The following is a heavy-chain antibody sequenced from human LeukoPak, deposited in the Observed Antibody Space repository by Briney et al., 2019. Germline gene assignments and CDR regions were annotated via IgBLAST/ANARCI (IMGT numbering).Heavy chain of an antibody. D-gene: IGHD3-3*01. CDR2: INPNSGGT. CDR3: ASTYYDFWSGYHY. V-gene: IGHV1-2*02. J-gene: IGHJ4*02. Sequence: ASVKVSCKASGYTLTGYYMHWARQAPGQGLEWMGWINPNSGGTNYAQKFQGRVTMTRDTSISTPYIELSRLRSDHTAVYYCASTYYDFWSGYHYWGQGSLVSVSS. CDR1: GYTLTGYY.